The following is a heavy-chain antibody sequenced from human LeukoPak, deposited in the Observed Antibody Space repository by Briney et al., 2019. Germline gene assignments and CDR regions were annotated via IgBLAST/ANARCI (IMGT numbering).Heavy chain of an antibody. J-gene: IGHJ4*02. CDR3: ARDRYSGSYRFDY. Sequence: SETLSLTCTVSGGSISNYYWSWIRQPPGKRLEWIGYIYYSGSTNYNPSLKSRVTISVDTSKNQFSLKLTSVTAADTAVYYCARDRYSGSYRFDYWGQGTLVTVSS. CDR1: GGSISNYY. CDR2: IYYSGST. D-gene: IGHD1-26*01. V-gene: IGHV4-59*01.